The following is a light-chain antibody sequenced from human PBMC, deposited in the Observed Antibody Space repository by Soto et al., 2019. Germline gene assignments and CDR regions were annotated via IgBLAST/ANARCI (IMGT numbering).Light chain of an antibody. CDR1: QSISNRY. CDR2: GAA. V-gene: IGKV3-20*01. Sequence: NVLTQSPGTLSLSPGERAALSCRASQSISNRYLARFQQKPGQAPRVLISGAANRATGIPDRFSGSGSGTDFTLTISRLEPEDFAVYFCQQYGVSPPFTFGQGTKVEIK. CDR3: QQYGVSPPFT. J-gene: IGKJ2*01.